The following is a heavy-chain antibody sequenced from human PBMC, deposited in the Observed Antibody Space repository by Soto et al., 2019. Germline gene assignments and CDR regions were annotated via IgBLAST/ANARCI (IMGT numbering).Heavy chain of an antibody. CDR2: INPHGGST. CDR1: GDTFTSYY. D-gene: IGHD3-3*01. V-gene: IGHV1-46*01. J-gene: IGHJ5*02. CDR3: ARSSGGNFGIIIEGSNWCDP. Sequence: QVRLVQSGAEVRRPGASVKVSCKAPGDTFTSYYLNWVRQAPGQGLEWMGVINPHGGSTKYAQKFQGRVTMTRATSRSTVYMALRSLRSDDTVIYYCARSSGGNFGIIIEGSNWCDPWGQGTLVTVSS.